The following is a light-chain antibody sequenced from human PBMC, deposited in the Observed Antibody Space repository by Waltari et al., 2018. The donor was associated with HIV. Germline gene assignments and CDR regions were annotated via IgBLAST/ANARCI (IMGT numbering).Light chain of an antibody. CDR2: SDN. Sequence: QSVLTQPPSASGTPGQRVTISCSGSNSNIGSNTVNWYQQLPGTAPKLLIYSDNQRPSGVPDRVAGSKSGTSASLAISGLQSEDEAEYYCATWHDSLTVVFGGGTKLTVL. CDR3: ATWHDSLTVV. V-gene: IGLV1-44*01. CDR1: NSNIGSNT. J-gene: IGLJ2*01.